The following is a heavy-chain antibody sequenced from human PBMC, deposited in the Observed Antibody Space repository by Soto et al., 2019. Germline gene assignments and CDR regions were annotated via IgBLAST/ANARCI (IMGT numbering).Heavy chain of an antibody. CDR2: ISSSGSTI. CDR1: WXAYSADR. CDR3: ATRHYYGSGRLSYY. Sequence: SVRLSGIAYWXAYSADRKSVIWETSGNGREWLSYISSSGSTICYADSVKGRFTISRDNAKNSLYLQMNSRRAEDTSVPVCATRHYYGSGRLSYYRGQGNLGTASS. V-gene: IGHV3-11*01. J-gene: IGHJ4*02. D-gene: IGHD3-10*01.